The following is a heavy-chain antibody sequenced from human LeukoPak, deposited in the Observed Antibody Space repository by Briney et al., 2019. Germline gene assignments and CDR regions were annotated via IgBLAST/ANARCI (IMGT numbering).Heavy chain of an antibody. D-gene: IGHD3-10*01. Sequence: GGSLRLSCAASGLTVSSNYMSWVRQAPGKGLEWVSVIYSGGSTNYADSVKGRFTISRDNSKNTLYLQMNSLRAEDTAVYYCARELNYYGSGREGALDYWGQGTLVTVSS. CDR2: IYSGGST. CDR1: GLTVSSNY. V-gene: IGHV3-53*01. J-gene: IGHJ4*02. CDR3: ARELNYYGSGREGALDY.